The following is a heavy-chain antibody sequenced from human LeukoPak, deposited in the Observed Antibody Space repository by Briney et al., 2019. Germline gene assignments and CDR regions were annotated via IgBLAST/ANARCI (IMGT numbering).Heavy chain of an antibody. J-gene: IGHJ6*02. CDR3: ARGRYYYDSRGLIYYYYGMDV. V-gene: IGHV4-34*01. CDR2: INHSGST. CDR1: GGSFSGYY. D-gene: IGHD3-22*01. Sequence: SETLSLTCAVYGGSFSGYYWSWIRQPPGKGLELIGEINHSGSTNYNPSLKSRVTISVDTSKNQFSLKLSSVTAADTAVYYCARGRYYYDSRGLIYYYYGMDVWGQGTTVTVSS.